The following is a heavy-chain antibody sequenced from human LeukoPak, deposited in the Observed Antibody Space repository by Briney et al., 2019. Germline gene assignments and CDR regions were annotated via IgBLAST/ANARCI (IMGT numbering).Heavy chain of an antibody. CDR1: GYSISSGYY. J-gene: IGHJ4*02. D-gene: IGHD6-19*01. CDR3: ARVREIAGAGIVTPYFFDY. CDR2: IYHSGST. Sequence: SETLSLTCNVSGYSISSGYYWGWIRQPPGKGLEWIGCIYHSGSTYYNSSLKSRVTISVDTSKNQFSLRLSSVIAADTALYFCARVREIAGAGIVTPYFFDYWGQGTLITVSS. V-gene: IGHV4-38-2*02.